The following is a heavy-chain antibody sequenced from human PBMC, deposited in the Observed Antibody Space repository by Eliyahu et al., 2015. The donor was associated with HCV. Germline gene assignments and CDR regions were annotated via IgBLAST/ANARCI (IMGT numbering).Heavy chain of an antibody. J-gene: IGHJ6*03. CDR2: IKSKTDGGTT. V-gene: IGHV3-15*01. CDR1: GFTFSKAW. CDR3: TTGAPGGFDYYLDV. D-gene: IGHD3-10*01. Sequence: EVQLVESGGGLVKPGGSLRLSCXASGFTFSKAWMSWVRQGPGKGLEGIGRIKSKTDGGTTDYAAPVKGRFTISRDDSKSTLYLQTNSLKTEDTAVYYCTTGAPGGFDYYLDVWGQGTTVTVSS.